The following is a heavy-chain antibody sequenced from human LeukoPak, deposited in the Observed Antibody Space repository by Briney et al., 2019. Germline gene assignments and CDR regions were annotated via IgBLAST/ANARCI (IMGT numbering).Heavy chain of an antibody. CDR2: IYYSGST. J-gene: IGHJ5*02. CDR3: ASSKITMVRGVISWFDP. D-gene: IGHD3-10*01. Sequence: PSGTLSLTCTVSGGSISSYYWSWIRQPPGKGLEWIGYIYYSGSTNYNPSLKSRVTISVDTSKNQFSLKLSSVTAADTAVYYCASSKITMVRGVISWFDPWGQGTLVTVSS. V-gene: IGHV4-59*08. CDR1: GGSISSYY.